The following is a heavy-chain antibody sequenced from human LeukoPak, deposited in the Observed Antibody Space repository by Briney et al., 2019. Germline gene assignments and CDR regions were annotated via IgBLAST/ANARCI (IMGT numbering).Heavy chain of an antibody. D-gene: IGHD6-13*01. V-gene: IGHV4-34*01. Sequence: SETLSLTCAVYGGSFSGYYWSWIRQPPGKGLEWIGEINHSGSTNYNPSLKSRVTISVDTSNNQFSLKLSSVTAADTAVYYCARHYKYSSSPGALRYWGQGALVTVSS. CDR3: ARHYKYSSSPGALRY. CDR1: GGSFSGYY. CDR2: INHSGST. J-gene: IGHJ4*02.